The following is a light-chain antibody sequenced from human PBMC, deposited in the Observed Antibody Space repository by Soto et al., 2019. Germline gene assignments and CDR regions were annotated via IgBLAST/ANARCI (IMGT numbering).Light chain of an antibody. CDR3: SSHTSGSTRV. V-gene: IGLV2-14*01. CDR2: EVT. CDR1: FSDVGGYDY. Sequence: QSVLIQPASVSGSPGQSIAISCTGTFSDVGGYDYVSWYQQHPDKAPKLMIYEVTKRPSGVSNRFSGSKSGNTASLTISGLQPEDEADYYCSSHTSGSTRVFGSGTKLTVL. J-gene: IGLJ1*01.